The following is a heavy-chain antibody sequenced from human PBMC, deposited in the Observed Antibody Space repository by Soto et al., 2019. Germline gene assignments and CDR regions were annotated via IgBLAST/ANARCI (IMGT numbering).Heavy chain of an antibody. J-gene: IGHJ6*03. CDR2: ISWNSGSI. V-gene: IGHV3-9*01. Sequence: EVQLVESGGGLVQPGRSLRLSCAASGFTFDDYAMHWIRQAPGKGLEWVSGISWNSGSIGYADSVKGRFTISRDNAKNSLYLEMNSVRAEDTALYYCAKDMSSYYDILTRGGMDVWGKGTTVTVSS. CDR1: GFTFDDYA. CDR3: AKDMSSYYDILTRGGMDV. D-gene: IGHD3-9*01.